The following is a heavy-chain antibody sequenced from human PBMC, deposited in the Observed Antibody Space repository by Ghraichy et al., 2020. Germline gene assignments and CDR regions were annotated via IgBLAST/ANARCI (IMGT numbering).Heavy chain of an antibody. CDR2: INDSGGNT. J-gene: IGHJ3*02. V-gene: IGHV3-23*01. Sequence: GGSLRLSCAASGFTFSSYSMNWVRQAPGKGLEWVSGINDSGGNTYYADSVKGRFTISRDTSKNTLYLQMNSLRAEDTAVYYCAKDYDSSGCYLNAFDTWGPGTMVTVSP. CDR1: GFTFSSYS. D-gene: IGHD3-10*01. CDR3: AKDYDSSGCYLNAFDT.